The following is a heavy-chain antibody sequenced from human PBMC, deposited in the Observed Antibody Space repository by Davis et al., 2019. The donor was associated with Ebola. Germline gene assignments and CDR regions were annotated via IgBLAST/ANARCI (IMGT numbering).Heavy chain of an antibody. D-gene: IGHD3-10*01. Sequence: GESLKISCAASGFTFDDYAMHWVRQAPGKGLEWVSLISWDGGSTYYADSVKGRFTISRDNSKNSLYLQMNSLRAEDTALYYCAKDRGYYGSGSALDYWGQGTLVTVSS. CDR1: GFTFDDYA. J-gene: IGHJ4*02. CDR2: ISWDGGST. V-gene: IGHV3-43D*04. CDR3: AKDRGYYGSGSALDY.